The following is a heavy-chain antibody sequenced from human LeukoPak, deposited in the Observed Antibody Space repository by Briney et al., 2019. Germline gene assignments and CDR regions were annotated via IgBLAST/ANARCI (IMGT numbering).Heavy chain of an antibody. J-gene: IGHJ4*02. CDR2: IYTSGST. V-gene: IGHV4-4*07. CDR1: GGSISSYY. D-gene: IGHD3-3*01. CDR3: ARDQGDFWSGYYHGY. Sequence: SETLSLTCTVSGGSISSYYWSWIRQPAGQGLEWIGRIYTSGSTNYNPSLKSRVTMSVDTSKNQFSLKLSSVTAADTAVYYCARDQGDFWSGYYHGYWGQRTLVTVSS.